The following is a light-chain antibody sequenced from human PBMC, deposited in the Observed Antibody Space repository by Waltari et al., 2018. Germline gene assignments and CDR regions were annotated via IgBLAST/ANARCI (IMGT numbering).Light chain of an antibody. CDR1: QAVSRSH. Sequence: EIVLTQSPGTLSLSPGEGASLSCGASQAVSRSHIAGYQQKPGQAPRLLIYGASSRAPGIPDRFSGSGSGTDFTLTISRLEPEDFAVYYCQLYGNSPRYSFGQGTRLEIK. V-gene: IGKV3-20*01. CDR3: QLYGNSPRYS. J-gene: IGKJ2*01. CDR2: GAS.